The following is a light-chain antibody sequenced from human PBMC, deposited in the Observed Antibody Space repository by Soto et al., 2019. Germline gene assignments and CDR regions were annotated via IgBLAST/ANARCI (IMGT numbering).Light chain of an antibody. Sequence: QSALTQPASVSGSPGQSITISCTGTSSDIGGHNDVSWYQQHPGKAPKLLIYGVSNRPSGVSNRFSASKSGNTASLTISGLQAEDETDYYCTSYASSSSLRVFGGGTKLTVL. J-gene: IGLJ3*02. CDR3: TSYASSSSLRV. CDR1: SSDIGGHND. V-gene: IGLV2-14*01. CDR2: GVS.